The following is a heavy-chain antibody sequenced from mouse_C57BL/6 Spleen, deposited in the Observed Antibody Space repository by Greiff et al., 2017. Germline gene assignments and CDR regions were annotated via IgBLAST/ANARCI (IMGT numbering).Heavy chain of an antibody. CDR3: ACHYCGSSYWYFDV. V-gene: IGHV1-66*01. D-gene: IGHD1-1*01. CDR2: IYPGSGNT. J-gene: IGHJ1*03. Sequence: QVQLQQSGPELVKPGASVKISCKASGYSFTSYYIHWVKQRPGQGLEWIGWIYPGSGNTKYNEKFKGKATLTADTSSSTAYMQLSSLTSEDSAVYYCACHYCGSSYWYFDVWGTGTTVTVSS. CDR1: GYSFTSYY.